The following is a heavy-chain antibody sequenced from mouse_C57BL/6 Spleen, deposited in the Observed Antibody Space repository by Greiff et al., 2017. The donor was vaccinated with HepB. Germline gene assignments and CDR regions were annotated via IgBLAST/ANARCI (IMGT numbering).Heavy chain of an antibody. J-gene: IGHJ2*01. D-gene: IGHD2-1*01. CDR3: ARWGNYNY. Sequence: QVQLKESGAELARPGASVKMSCKASGYTFTSYTMHWVKQRPGQGLEWIGYINPSSGYTKYNQKFKDKATLTADKSSSTAYMQLSSLTSEDSAVYYCARWGNYNYWGQGTTLTVSS. V-gene: IGHV1-4*01. CDR2: INPSSGYT. CDR1: GYTFTSYT.